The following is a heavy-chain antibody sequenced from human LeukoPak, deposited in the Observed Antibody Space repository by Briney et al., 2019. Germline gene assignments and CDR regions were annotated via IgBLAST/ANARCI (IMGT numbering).Heavy chain of an antibody. CDR3: ALRASSGWLSIDY. Sequence: PSETLSLTCAVYGGSFSGYYWSWIRQPPGKGLEWIGEINHSGSTNYDPSLKSRVTISVDTSKNQFSLKLSSVTAADTAVYYCALRASSGWLSIDYWGQGTLVAVSS. CDR2: INHSGST. J-gene: IGHJ4*02. V-gene: IGHV4-34*01. CDR1: GGSFSGYY. D-gene: IGHD6-19*01.